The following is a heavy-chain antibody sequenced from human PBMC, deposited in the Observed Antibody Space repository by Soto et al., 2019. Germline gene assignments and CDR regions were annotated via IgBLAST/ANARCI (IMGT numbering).Heavy chain of an antibody. V-gene: IGHV1-18*01. Sequence: ASVKVSCKASGGTFSSYGISWVRQAPGQGLEWMGWISAYNGNTNYAQKLQGRVTMTTDTSTSTAYMELRSLRSDDTAVYYCARDIVVVVAATYYYYYGMDVWGQGTTVTVSS. CDR2: ISAYNGNT. D-gene: IGHD2-15*01. CDR1: GGTFSSYG. CDR3: ARDIVVVVAATYYYYYGMDV. J-gene: IGHJ6*02.